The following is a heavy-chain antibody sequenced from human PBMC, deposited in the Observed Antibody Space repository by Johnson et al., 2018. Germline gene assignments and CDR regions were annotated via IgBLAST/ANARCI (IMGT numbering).Heavy chain of an antibody. CDR2: IIPKFDTA. V-gene: IGHV1-69*05. Sequence: QVQLVQSGAEVKKPGSSVKVSCKASGGTFKSYAITWLRQAPGQGFEWMGGIIPKFDTANYAQKFQDRVTITSDESTGTAYMELSSLTFEDTAVYYWARGFSYKTEWGQGTQVTVSS. CDR3: ARGFSYKTE. J-gene: IGHJ1*01. CDR1: GGTFKSYA. D-gene: IGHD1-14*01.